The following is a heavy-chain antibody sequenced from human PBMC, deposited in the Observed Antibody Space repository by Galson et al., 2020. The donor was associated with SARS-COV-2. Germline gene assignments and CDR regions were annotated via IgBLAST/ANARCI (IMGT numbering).Heavy chain of an antibody. J-gene: IGHJ4*02. CDR2: ISTDGSST. D-gene: IGHD1-26*01. CDR1: GFTLSSYW. CDR3: ARGGGSYFNY. V-gene: IGHV3-74*01. Sequence: GGSLRLSCAASGFTLSSYWMHWVRQVSGEGLVWVSRISTDGSSTGYADSVRGRFTISRDNARNTLYLQMNSLRADDTAVYYCARGGGSYFNYWGQGTRVTVSS.